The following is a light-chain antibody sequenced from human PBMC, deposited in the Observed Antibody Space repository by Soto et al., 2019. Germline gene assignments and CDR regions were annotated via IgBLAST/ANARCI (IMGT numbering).Light chain of an antibody. CDR3: SSYTRSSTWV. CDR2: EVT. V-gene: IGLV2-14*01. J-gene: IGLJ3*02. CDR1: SSDVGDYKY. Sequence: SALTQPASVSGSPGQSITISCTGTSSDVGDYKYVSWYQHHPGKAPKVMIYEVTKRPSGVSNRFSGSKSGNTASLTISGLQAEDEGDYYCSSYTRSSTWVFGGGTKVTVL.